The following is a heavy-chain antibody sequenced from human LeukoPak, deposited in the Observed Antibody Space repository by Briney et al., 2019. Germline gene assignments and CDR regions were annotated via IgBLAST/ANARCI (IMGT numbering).Heavy chain of an antibody. CDR2: ISYHGHRT. Sequence: GGSLRLSCVASGFTFYTYDMSWVRQVPGKGLEWVSSISYHGHRTYYTDSVRGRFTISRDNSKNTLYLQLNSLRVEDTAIYYCARIPGMAAGSDFYFDYWGPGTVVTVFS. CDR3: ARIPGMAAGSDFYFDY. CDR1: GFTFYTYD. J-gene: IGHJ4*02. V-gene: IGHV3-23*01. D-gene: IGHD6-13*01.